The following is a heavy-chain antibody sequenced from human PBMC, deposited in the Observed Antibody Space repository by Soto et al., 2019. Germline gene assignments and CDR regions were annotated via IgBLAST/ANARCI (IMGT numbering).Heavy chain of an antibody. V-gene: IGHV3-15*01. CDR1: GFTFSNAW. D-gene: IGHD2-2*01. CDR3: AKDQLYEEEDIVVVPAASDAFDI. CDR2: VKSKTHGGTT. J-gene: IGHJ3*02. Sequence: KLGGSLRLSCAGSGFTFSNAWMNWVRQAPGKGLEWVGRVKSKTHGGTTDYAAPVKGRFTISRDDSENTVFLQMNSLKTEDTAVYYCAKDQLYEEEDIVVVPAASDAFDIWGQGTMVTVSS.